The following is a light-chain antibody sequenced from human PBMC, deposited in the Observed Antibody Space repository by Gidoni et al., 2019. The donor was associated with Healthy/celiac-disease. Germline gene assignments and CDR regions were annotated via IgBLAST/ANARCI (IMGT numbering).Light chain of an antibody. V-gene: IGLV1-47*01. CDR3: AAWDDSVV. CDR1: SSNIGSNY. J-gene: IGLJ2*01. Sequence: QSVLPQPPSASGTPGQRVTISCSGSSSNIGSNYVYWYQQLPGTAPKLLIYRNNQRPSGVPDRFSGSKSGTSASLAISGLRSEDEADYYCAAWDDSVVFGGGTKLTVL. CDR2: RNN.